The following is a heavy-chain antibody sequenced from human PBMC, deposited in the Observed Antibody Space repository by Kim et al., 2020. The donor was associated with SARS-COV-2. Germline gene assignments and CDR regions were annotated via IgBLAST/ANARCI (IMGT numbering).Heavy chain of an antibody. CDR2: RWYDGSNQ. CDR3: AKGGGIAVASFDD. CDR1: GFTFSSYG. D-gene: IGHD6-19*01. J-gene: IGHJ4*02. V-gene: IGHV3-33*06. Sequence: GGSLRLSCAASGFTFSSYGMHWVRQAPGKGLEWVAVRWYDGSNQYYADSVKGRFTISRDNSKNTLSLQMNSLRAEATAVYYCAKGGGIAVASFDDWGQGT.